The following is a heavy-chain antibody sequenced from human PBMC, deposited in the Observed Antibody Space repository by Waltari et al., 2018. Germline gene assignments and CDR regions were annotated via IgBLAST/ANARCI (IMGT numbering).Heavy chain of an antibody. CDR2: IDANSGGT. D-gene: IGHD5-12*01. V-gene: IGHV1-2*02. CDR1: GNTFSGYF. CDR3: ARDPPRSFGGYDS. J-gene: IGHJ4*02. Sequence: QVQLVQSGSEVKKPGASVKVSCKASGNTFSGYFFPWVRQAPGQGLEWMGWIDANSGGTSYAQQFQGRVTLTRDTSITTAYMDLSSLTSDDTAIYYCARDPPRSFGGYDSWGQGTLVTVSS.